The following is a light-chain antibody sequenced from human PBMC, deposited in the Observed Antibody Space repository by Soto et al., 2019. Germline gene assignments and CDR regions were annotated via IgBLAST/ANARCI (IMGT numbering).Light chain of an antibody. CDR2: NDD. Sequence: QSVLTQPPSVSGTPGLRVTISCSGGSSNIGRDTVNWYQQLPGTAPKLLMFNDDQRPSGVPDRFSGSWSGTSASLAISGLQSDDEADYFCSTWDDSLNGWVFGGGTKLTVL. CDR1: SSNIGRDT. V-gene: IGLV1-44*01. CDR3: STWDDSLNGWV. J-gene: IGLJ3*02.